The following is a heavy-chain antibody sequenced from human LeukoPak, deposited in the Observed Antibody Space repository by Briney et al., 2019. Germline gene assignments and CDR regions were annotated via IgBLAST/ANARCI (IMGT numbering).Heavy chain of an antibody. CDR1: GYTLTELS. D-gene: IGHD3-22*01. CDR3: ARVEAYYYDSSGASFDY. J-gene: IGHJ4*02. Sequence: ASVKVSCKVSGYTLTELSMHWVRQAPGKGLEWMGGFDPEDGETIYAQKFQGRVTITADESTSTAYMELSSLRSEDTAVYYCARVEAYYYDSSGASFDYWGQGTLVTVSS. CDR2: FDPEDGET. V-gene: IGHV1-24*01.